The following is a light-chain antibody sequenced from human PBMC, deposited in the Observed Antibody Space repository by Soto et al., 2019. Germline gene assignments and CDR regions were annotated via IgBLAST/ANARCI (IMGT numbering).Light chain of an antibody. CDR2: EVS. V-gene: IGLV2-14*01. J-gene: IGLJ1*01. Sequence: QSVLTQPRSVSGYPGQSLTISCTGTSSDVGDYNYVSWYQQHPGKAPKLMIYEVSNRPSGVSNRFSGSKSGNTASLTISGSQAEDEADYYYNSYPDSSSSPYVSGTGTKVTVL. CDR3: NSYPDSSSSPYV. CDR1: SSDVGDYNY.